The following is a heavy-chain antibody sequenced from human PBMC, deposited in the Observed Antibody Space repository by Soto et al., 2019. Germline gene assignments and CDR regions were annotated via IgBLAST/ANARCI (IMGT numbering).Heavy chain of an antibody. CDR2: IIPIFGTV. Sequence: QVQLLQSGAEVKKPGSSVRVSCEASGGTFRTYAISWVRQAPGQGLEWMGGIIPIFGTVNYAQKFQGRVTXTXDXTTTTVYMDLRSLRSEDTAVYYCAKGAVAGTPTSYYYYGMDVWGQGTTVTVSS. CDR1: GGTFRTYA. D-gene: IGHD6-19*01. CDR3: AKGAVAGTPTSYYYYGMDV. J-gene: IGHJ6*02. V-gene: IGHV1-69*05.